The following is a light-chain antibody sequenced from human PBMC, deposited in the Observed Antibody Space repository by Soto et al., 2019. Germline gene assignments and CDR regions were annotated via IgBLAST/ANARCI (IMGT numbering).Light chain of an antibody. J-gene: IGKJ1*01. CDR3: QQYQTYSQ. V-gene: IGKV1-5*03. CDR1: QSINTW. CDR2: KAS. Sequence: DIQMTQSPSTLSASVGDRVTITCRASQSINTWLAWYQLKPGRAPKLLIYKASTLESGVSSRFSDSGSGTEFTLTISSLQPDDFATYYCQQYQTYSQFRQGTSVEIK.